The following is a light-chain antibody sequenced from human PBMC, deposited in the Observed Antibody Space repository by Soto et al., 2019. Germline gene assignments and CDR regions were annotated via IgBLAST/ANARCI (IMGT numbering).Light chain of an antibody. CDR3: SSHAGSNTYV. J-gene: IGLJ1*01. CDR1: SSDVGGYNY. Sequence: QSALTQPPSASGSPGQSVTISCTGTSSDVGGYNYVSWYQQHPGKAPKLIISAVSKRPSGVPDRFSGSKSGNTASLTVSGRQAEDEADYDCSSHAGSNTYVFGTGTKVTVL. V-gene: IGLV2-8*01. CDR2: AVS.